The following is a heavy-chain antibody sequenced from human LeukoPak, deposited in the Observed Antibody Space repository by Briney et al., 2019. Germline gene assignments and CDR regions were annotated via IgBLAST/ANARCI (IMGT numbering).Heavy chain of an antibody. D-gene: IGHD3-10*01. CDR2: IIPIFGTA. Sequence: GASVKVSCKASGYTFSGHYLHWVRQAPGQGLEWMGGIIPIFGTANYAQKFQGRVTITADESTSTAYMELSSLRSEDTAVYYCARDSPYYGSGSYIDWGQGTLVTVSS. CDR3: ARDSPYYGSGSYID. V-gene: IGHV1-69*13. CDR1: GYTFSGHY. J-gene: IGHJ4*02.